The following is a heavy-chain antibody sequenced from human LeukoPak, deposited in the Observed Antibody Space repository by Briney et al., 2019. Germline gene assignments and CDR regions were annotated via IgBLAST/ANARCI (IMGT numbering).Heavy chain of an antibody. CDR1: GGSFSGYY. J-gene: IGHJ6*03. D-gene: IGHD3-3*01. Sequence: SETLSLTCAVYGGSFSGYYWSWIRQPPGKGLEWIGEINHSGSINYNPSLKSRVTISVDTSKNQFSLKLSSVTAADTAVYYCARGGYDFWSGRLYYYYYMDVWGKGTTVTVSS. CDR3: ARGGYDFWSGRLYYYYYMDV. CDR2: INHSGSI. V-gene: IGHV4-34*01.